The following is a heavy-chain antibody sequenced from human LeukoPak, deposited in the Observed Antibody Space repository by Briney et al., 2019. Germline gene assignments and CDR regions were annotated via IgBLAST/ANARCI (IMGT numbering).Heavy chain of an antibody. CDR3: ARDGVAVVFDY. V-gene: IGHV1-18*01. CDR1: GYTFTSYG. CDR2: ISCYNGST. Sequence: ASVKVSCKASGYTFTSYGISWVRQAPGQGLESMGWISCYNGSTSYAQKLQGRVTMTTDTSTSTAYMELRSLRSDDTAVYYCARDGVAVVFDYWGQGTLVTVSS. D-gene: IGHD6-19*01. J-gene: IGHJ4*02.